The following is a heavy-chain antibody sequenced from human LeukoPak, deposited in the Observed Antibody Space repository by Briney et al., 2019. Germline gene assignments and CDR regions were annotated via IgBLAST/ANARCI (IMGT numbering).Heavy chain of an antibody. CDR1: GYIFTGNY. J-gene: IGHJ5*02. D-gene: IGHD3-22*01. CDR3: AKAGGDSSGQDYNWFDP. Sequence: GASVKVSCKSSGYIFTGNYKHWVRHAPGQGLERMGWINPNSGGTNYAKKFQGRVTMTRDTSISTAYMELSSLRSDDTAVYYCAKAGGDSSGQDYNWFDPWGQGTLVTVSS. CDR2: INPNSGGT. V-gene: IGHV1-2*02.